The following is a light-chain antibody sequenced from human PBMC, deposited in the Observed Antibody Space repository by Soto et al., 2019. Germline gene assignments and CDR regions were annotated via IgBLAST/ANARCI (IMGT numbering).Light chain of an antibody. CDR3: QQYGSSPGT. V-gene: IGKV3-20*01. CDR2: GAS. J-gene: IGKJ1*01. Sequence: EIVLTQSPGTLSLSPGERATLSCRASQSLSYLAWYQHKPGQAPRLLIYGASSRATDIPDRFRGSGSGTDFTLTISRLEPEDFAVYYCQQYGSSPGTFGQGTKVEIK. CDR1: QSLSY.